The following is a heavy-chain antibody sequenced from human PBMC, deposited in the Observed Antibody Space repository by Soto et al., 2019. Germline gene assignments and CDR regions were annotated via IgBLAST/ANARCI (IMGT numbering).Heavy chain of an antibody. CDR2: IFWNDER. Sequence: QVTLKESGPVLVKPTETLTLTCTVSGFSLSKARMGVSWIRQPPGKALEWLAHIFWNDERSYNTSLKSRLTISGDTSKSQVVLTMTNVDPVDTGTYFCARALREELPIYYFDSWGQGTLVTVSS. CDR3: ARALREELPIYYFDS. J-gene: IGHJ4*02. V-gene: IGHV2-26*01. D-gene: IGHD1-7*01. CDR1: GFSLSKARMG.